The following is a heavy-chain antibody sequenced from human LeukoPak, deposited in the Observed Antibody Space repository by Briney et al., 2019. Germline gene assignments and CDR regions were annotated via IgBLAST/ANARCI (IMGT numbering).Heavy chain of an antibody. Sequence: GASVKVSCKASGYTFTGYYMHWVRQATGQGLEWMGWINPNSGGTNYAQKFQGRVTMTRDTSISTAYMELSRLRSDDTPVYYCARDLYSGYDYDLIFDYWGQGTLVTVSS. J-gene: IGHJ4*02. V-gene: IGHV1-2*02. CDR3: ARDLYSGYDYDLIFDY. CDR1: GYTFTGYY. D-gene: IGHD5-12*01. CDR2: INPNSGGT.